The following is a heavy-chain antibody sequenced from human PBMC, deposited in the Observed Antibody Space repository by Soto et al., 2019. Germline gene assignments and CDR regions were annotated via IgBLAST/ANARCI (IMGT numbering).Heavy chain of an antibody. D-gene: IGHD4-17*01. CDR1: GFTFSNYA. CDR2: ISGSDDNT. CDR3: AKDPLTVTPYFDY. J-gene: IGHJ4*02. V-gene: IGHV3-23*01. Sequence: EVQVLESGGGLVQPGGSLRLSCAASGFTFSNYAMSWVRQAPGKGLEWVSTISGSDDNTDYVDYVKGGFTNSRDNSKNTLYLQMNSLRAEDTAVYYCAKDPLTVTPYFDYWGQGTLVTVS.